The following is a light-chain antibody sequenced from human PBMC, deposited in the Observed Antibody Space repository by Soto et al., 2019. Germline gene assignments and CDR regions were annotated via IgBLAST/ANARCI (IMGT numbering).Light chain of an antibody. J-gene: IGLJ3*02. Sequence: QSALTQPASVSGSPGQSITISRTGTSSDVGGYDHVSWYQQHPGKAPKLIIYDVTVRPSGISPRFSGSKSDNTASLAVSGLQPEDEADYYCSSYTNKDTLLFGGGTSDRP. CDR3: SSYTNKDTLL. CDR2: DVT. V-gene: IGLV2-14*03. CDR1: SSDVGGYDH.